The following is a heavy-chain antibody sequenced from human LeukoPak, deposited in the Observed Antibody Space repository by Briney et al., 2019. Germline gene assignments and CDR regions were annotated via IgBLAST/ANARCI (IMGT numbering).Heavy chain of an antibody. Sequence: GGSLRLSSAASGFTFSSYAMSWVRQAPGKGVEWVSAISGSAVSTFYADSVKGRFTISRDNSKNTLYLQMNSLRAEDTAVYYCARSRLSGINDAFDIWGQGTMVTVSS. D-gene: IGHD3-3*01. CDR3: ARSRLSGINDAFDI. V-gene: IGHV3-23*01. CDR1: GFTFSSYA. CDR2: ISGSAVST. J-gene: IGHJ3*02.